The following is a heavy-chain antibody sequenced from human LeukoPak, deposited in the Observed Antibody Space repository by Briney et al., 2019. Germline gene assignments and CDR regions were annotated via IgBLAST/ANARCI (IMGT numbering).Heavy chain of an antibody. CDR1: GYTFTGYY. J-gene: IGHJ4*02. V-gene: IGHV1-2*02. Sequence: ASVKVSCKASGYTFTGYYMHWVRQPPGQGLEWMGWINPNSGGTNYAQKFQGRVTMTRDTSISTAYMELSRLRSDDTAVYYCAVPYYYDSSGYYHIFDYWGQGTLVTVSS. CDR3: AVPYYYDSSGYYHIFDY. CDR2: INPNSGGT. D-gene: IGHD3-22*01.